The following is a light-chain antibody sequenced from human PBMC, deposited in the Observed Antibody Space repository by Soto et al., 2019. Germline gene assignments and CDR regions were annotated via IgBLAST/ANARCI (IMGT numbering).Light chain of an antibody. CDR3: AAWHGSPRGVL. Sequence: QSVLTQPPSASGTPGQRVTIPCSGSTSNTGSNYVYWYQQFPGTAPKLLIYRNNERSSGVPERFSGSKSGTSASLAISGLRSDDEADYFCAAWHGSPRGVLFRGGTQLTV. CDR2: RNN. CDR1: TSNTGSNY. J-gene: IGLJ2*01. V-gene: IGLV1-47*01.